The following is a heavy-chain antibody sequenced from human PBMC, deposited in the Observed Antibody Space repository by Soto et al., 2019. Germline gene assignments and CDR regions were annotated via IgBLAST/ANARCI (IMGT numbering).Heavy chain of an antibody. CDR1: GFPFSGYY. CDR3: ARGPRADYGMDV. Sequence: PGGSLRLSCTASGFPFSGYYMSWIRQAPGKGLEWVSYISSASTYTNYADSVKGRFTISRDNTRNSLSLQMNSLRAEDTAVYYCARGPRADYGMDVWGQGTTVTVSS. CDR2: ISSASTYT. J-gene: IGHJ6*02. V-gene: IGHV3-11*06.